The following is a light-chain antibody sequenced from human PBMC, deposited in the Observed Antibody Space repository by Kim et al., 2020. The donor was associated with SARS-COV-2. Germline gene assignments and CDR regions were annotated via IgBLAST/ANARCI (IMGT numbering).Light chain of an antibody. Sequence: ETVLTQSPGTLSLSPGDRATLSCRASQIVGSTYLAWYQHKPGQAPRLLIHGASNGATGVPDRFSGSGSETDFTLTVSRLEPEDFAVYYCQQYNFSPWTFGQGTKVDIK. J-gene: IGKJ1*01. V-gene: IGKV3-20*01. CDR3: QQYNFSPWT. CDR1: QIVGSTY. CDR2: GAS.